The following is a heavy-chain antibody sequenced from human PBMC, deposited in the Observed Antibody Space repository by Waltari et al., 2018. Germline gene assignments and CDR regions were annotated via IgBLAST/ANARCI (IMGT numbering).Heavy chain of an antibody. CDR1: GFTFRRSW. V-gene: IGHV3-7*01. CDR3: ARDLVATPP. D-gene: IGHD2-21*02. CDR2: IQQNGSEK. J-gene: IGHJ5*02. Sequence: EVQLVESGGDLVQPGGSLRLSCAASGFTFRRSWMTWVRQAPGKGLEWVGKIQQNGSEKWYADSVRGRFTISRDNAMNSLYLQMNSLRVEDTAVYYCARDLVATPPWGQGTLVTVSS.